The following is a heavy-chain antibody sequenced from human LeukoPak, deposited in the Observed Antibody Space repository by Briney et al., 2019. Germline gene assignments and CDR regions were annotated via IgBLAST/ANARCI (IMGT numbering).Heavy chain of an antibody. J-gene: IGHJ5*02. V-gene: IGHV3-9*01. CDR3: AKDRSPYYYDSSGYYSP. D-gene: IGHD3-22*01. CDR2: ISWNSGSI. CDR1: GFTFDDYA. Sequence: GRSLRLSCAASGFTFDDYAMHWVRQAPGKGLEWVSGISWNSGSIGYADSVKGRFTISRDNAKNSLYLQMNSLRAEDTALYYCAKDRSPYYYDSSGYYSPWGQGTLVTVSS.